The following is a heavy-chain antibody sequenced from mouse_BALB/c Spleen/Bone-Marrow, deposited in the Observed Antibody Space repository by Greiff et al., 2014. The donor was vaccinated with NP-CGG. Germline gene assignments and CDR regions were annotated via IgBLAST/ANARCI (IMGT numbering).Heavy chain of an antibody. J-gene: IGHJ4*01. V-gene: IGHV1-69*02. Sequence: QVQLQQSGPELVRPSPSVSLSCNASGYSFTSYWINWVKQRPGQGLEWIGNIYPSDSYTNYNQKCNSKATLTVDKSSNTAYMQLSSPTSEDSAVYYCRKRDYAMDYWGQGTSVTVSS. CDR1: GYSFTSYW. CDR2: IYPSDSYT. CDR3: RKRDYAMDY.